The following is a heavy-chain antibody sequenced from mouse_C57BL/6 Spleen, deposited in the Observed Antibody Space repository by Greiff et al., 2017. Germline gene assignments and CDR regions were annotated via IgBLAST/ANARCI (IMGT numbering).Heavy chain of an antibody. Sequence: VQLQQSGAELVKPGASVKIFCKAFGYAFSSHWMNWVKPRPGTGLEWIGQIYPGDGDTNYNGKFKGKATLTADKSASTAYMQLSSLTSEDSAVYFCARTYYGDYWGQGTTLTVSS. CDR2: IYPGDGDT. CDR1: GYAFSSHW. CDR3: ARTYYGDY. V-gene: IGHV1-80*01. J-gene: IGHJ2*01.